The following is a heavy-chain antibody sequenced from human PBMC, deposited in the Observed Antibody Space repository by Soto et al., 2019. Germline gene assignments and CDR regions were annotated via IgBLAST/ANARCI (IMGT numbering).Heavy chain of an antibody. V-gene: IGHV1-8*01. J-gene: IGHJ3*02. Sequence: ASVKVSCKASGYTFTSYDINCVRQATGQGLEWMGWMNPNSGNTGYAQKFQGRVTMTRNTSISTAYMELSSLRSEDTAVYYCARGFDIVATIDAFDIWGQGTMVTVSS. CDR2: MNPNSGNT. CDR3: ARGFDIVATIDAFDI. D-gene: IGHD5-12*01. CDR1: GYTFTSYD.